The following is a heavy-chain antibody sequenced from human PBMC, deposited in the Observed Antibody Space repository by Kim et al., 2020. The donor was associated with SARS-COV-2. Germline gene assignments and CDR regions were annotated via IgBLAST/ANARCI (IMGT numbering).Heavy chain of an antibody. D-gene: IGHD2-2*02. CDR2: IYYSGST. CDR3: ARLPWVRLVPAAITDAFDI. V-gene: IGHV4-39*01. Sequence: SETLSLTCTVSGGSISSSSYYWGWIRQPPGKGLEWIGSIYYSGSTYYNPSLKSRVTISVDTSKNQFSLKLSSVTAADTAVYYCARLPWVRLVPAAITDAFDIWGQGTMVTVSS. CDR1: GGSISSSSYY. J-gene: IGHJ3*02.